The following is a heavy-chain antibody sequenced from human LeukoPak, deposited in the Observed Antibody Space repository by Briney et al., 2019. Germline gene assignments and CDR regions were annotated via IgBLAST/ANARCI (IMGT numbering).Heavy chain of an antibody. CDR2: ISGSGDSI. V-gene: IGHV3-23*01. CDR1: GFTFSSYA. CDR3: AKDPPVVVSVLDY. D-gene: IGHD2-21*01. Sequence: GMSLRLSCAASGFTFSSYAMSWVRQAPGKGLDWVSAISGSGDSIYYADSVKGRFTISRDSSKNTLYLQMNRLGAENTAVYYCAKDPPVVVSVLDYWGQGTLGTVSS. J-gene: IGHJ4*02.